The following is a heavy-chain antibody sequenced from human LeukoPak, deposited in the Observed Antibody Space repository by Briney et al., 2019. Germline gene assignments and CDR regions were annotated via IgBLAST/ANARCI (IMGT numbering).Heavy chain of an antibody. CDR1: GFTFDDYG. J-gene: IGHJ3*02. V-gene: IGHV3-20*04. D-gene: IGHD2-15*01. CDR3: ARCALDVVVVAATGALDI. Sequence: SGGSLRLSCAASGFTFDDYGMSWVRQAPGKGLEWVSGINWNGGSTGYADSVKGRFTISRDNAKNSLYLQMNSLRAEDTALYYCARCALDVVVVAATGALDIWGQGTMVTVSS. CDR2: INWNGGST.